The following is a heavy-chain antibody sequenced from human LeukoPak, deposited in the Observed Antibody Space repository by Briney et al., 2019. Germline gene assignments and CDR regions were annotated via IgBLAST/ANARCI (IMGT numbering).Heavy chain of an antibody. V-gene: IGHV3-15*07. D-gene: IGHD5-18*01. Sequence: PGGSLRLSCAASGFTFSNAWMNWVRQAPGKGLEWVGRIKSKTDGGTTDYAAPVKGRFTISRDDSKNTLYLQMNSLRAEDTAVYYCARDPGVGGYNYGYYYYYGMDVWGQGTTVTVSS. CDR2: IKSKTDGGTT. J-gene: IGHJ6*02. CDR1: GFTFSNAW. CDR3: ARDPGVGGYNYGYYYYYGMDV.